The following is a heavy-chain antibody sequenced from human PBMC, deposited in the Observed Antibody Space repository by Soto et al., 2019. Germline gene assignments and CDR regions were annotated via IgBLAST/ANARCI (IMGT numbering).Heavy chain of an antibody. Sequence: GGSLRLSCAASGFTFSYYALYWVRRAPGKGLEWVSSISGIRDYIRYADSVKGRFTISRDNAKTSLYLQMNSLTAEDTAVYYCAREGVHNYNEYYFDYWGQGTLVTVSS. J-gene: IGHJ4*02. CDR1: GFTFSYYA. D-gene: IGHD3-22*01. CDR3: AREGVHNYNEYYFDY. CDR2: ISGIRDYI. V-gene: IGHV3-21*06.